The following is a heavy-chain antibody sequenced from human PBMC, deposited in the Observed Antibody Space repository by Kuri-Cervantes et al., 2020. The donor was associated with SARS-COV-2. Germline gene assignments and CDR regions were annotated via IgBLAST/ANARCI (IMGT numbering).Heavy chain of an antibody. CDR1: GFTFDDYG. V-gene: IGHV3-20*04. Sequence: GESLKISCAASGFTFDDYGMSWVRQAPGKGLEWVSGINWNGGSTGYADSVKGRFTIPRDNAKNSLYLQMNSLRAEDTAVYYCARSPGGSGGYSSSWYLYWGQGTLVTVSS. CDR2: INWNGGST. J-gene: IGHJ4*02. CDR3: ARSPGGSGGYSSSWYLY. D-gene: IGHD6-13*01.